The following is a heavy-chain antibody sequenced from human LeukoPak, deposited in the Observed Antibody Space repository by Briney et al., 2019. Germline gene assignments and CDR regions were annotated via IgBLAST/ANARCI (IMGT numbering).Heavy chain of an antibody. CDR3: ARVLCGGDCYSGYDY. V-gene: IGHV3-21*01. CDR2: ISSSSSYI. Sequence: GGSLRLSCAASGFTFSSYNMNWVRQAPGKGLEWVSSISSSSSYIYYADSVKGRFTISRDNAKNSLYLQMNSLRAEDTAVYYCARVLCGGDCYSGYDYWGQGTLVTVSS. D-gene: IGHD2-21*01. CDR1: GFTFSSYN. J-gene: IGHJ4*02.